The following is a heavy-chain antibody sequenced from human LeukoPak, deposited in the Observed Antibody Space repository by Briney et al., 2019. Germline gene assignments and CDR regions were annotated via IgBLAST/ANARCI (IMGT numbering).Heavy chain of an antibody. CDR2: ISGDGSVT. CDR3: ARYSSSSGGPSYYLDY. D-gene: IGHD6-6*01. J-gene: IGHJ4*01. V-gene: IGHV3-74*01. Sequence: GGSLRLSCKASGFTLRNYWMHWVRQVPGKRLVWVSRISGDGSVTNYADSVQGRFTISRDNAKNVLYLQINSLRSEDTAVYYCARYSSSSGGPSYYLDYWGRGTLVTVSS. CDR1: GFTLRNYW.